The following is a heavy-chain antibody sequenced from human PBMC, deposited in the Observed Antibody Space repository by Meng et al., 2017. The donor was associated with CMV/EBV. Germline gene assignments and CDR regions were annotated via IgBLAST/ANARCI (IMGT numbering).Heavy chain of an antibody. CDR2: IYYSGST. CDR1: GGSISSSSYY. CDR3: ATNGPYYDFWSGQDY. J-gene: IGHJ4*02. V-gene: IGHV4-39*07. D-gene: IGHD3-3*01. Sequence: GSLRLSCTVSGGSISSSSYYWGWIRQPPGKGLEWIGSIYYSGSTYYNPSLKSRVTISVDTSKNQFSLKLSSVTAADTAVYYRATNGPYYDFWSGQDYWGQGTLVTVSS.